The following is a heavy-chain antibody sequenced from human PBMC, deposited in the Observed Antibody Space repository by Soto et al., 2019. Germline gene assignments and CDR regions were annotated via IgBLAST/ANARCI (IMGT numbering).Heavy chain of an antibody. CDR2: IIPIFGTA. D-gene: IGHD3-3*01. CDR3: ARGPPDHITIFGVVLGWFDP. V-gene: IGHV1-69*13. Sequence: SVQVSFKASRGTFSSYAISGVRQAPGQGLEWMGGIIPIFGTANYAQKFQGRVTITADESTSTAYMELSSLRSEDTAVYYCARGPPDHITIFGVVLGWFDPWGQGTLVTVSS. J-gene: IGHJ5*02. CDR1: RGTFSSYA.